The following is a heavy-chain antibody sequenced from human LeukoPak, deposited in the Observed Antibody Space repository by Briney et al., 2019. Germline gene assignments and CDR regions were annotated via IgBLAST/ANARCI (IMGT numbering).Heavy chain of an antibody. CDR3: ARGRYFDWLFSYYFDY. Sequence: SETLSLTCAVYGGSFSGYYWSWIRQPPGKGLEWIGEINHSGSTNYNPSLKSRVTISVDTSKNQFTLKLSSVTAADTAVYYCARGRYFDWLFSYYFDYWGQGTLVTVSS. CDR1: GGSFSGYY. D-gene: IGHD3-9*01. V-gene: IGHV4-34*01. CDR2: INHSGST. J-gene: IGHJ4*02.